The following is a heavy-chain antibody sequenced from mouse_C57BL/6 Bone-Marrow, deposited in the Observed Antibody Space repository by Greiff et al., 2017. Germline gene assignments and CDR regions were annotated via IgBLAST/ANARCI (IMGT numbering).Heavy chain of an antibody. D-gene: IGHD2-5*01. J-gene: IGHJ3*01. CDR1: GYTFTSYW. V-gene: IGHV1-50*01. CDR3: ARIDLYYSNLNSCAY. Sequence: QVQLKQPGAELVKPGASVKLSCKASGYTFTSYWMQWVKQRPGQGLEWIGEIDPSDSYTNYKQKFKGKATLTVDTSSSTAYMQLSSLTSEDSAGYYCARIDLYYSNLNSCAYWGQGTLVTVSA. CDR2: IDPSDSYT.